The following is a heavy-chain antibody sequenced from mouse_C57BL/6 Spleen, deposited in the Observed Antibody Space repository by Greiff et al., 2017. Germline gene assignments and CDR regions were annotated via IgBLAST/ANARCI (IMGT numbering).Heavy chain of an antibody. V-gene: IGHV1-59*01. CDR1: GYTFTSYW. Sequence: QVQLKQPGAELVRPGTSVKLSCKASGYTFTSYWMHWVKQRPGQGLEWIGVIDPSDSYTNYNQKFKGKATLTVDTSSSTAYMQLSSLTSEDSAVYYCAGEKDYYFDDWGQGTTLTVSS. J-gene: IGHJ2*01. CDR2: IDPSDSYT. CDR3: AGEKDYYFDD.